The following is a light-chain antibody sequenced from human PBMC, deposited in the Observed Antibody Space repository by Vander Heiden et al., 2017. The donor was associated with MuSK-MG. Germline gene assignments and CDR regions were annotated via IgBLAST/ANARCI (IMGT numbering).Light chain of an antibody. V-gene: IGKV1-5*01. Sequence: DIQMTQSPSSLSASVGDRVTITCRASQSISSWLDWYQQKPGKAPKLLIYAASSLESGVPSRFSDSGSGTEFTLTISSLQPDDFATYYCQQYYSYSYTFGQGTKLEIK. J-gene: IGKJ2*01. CDR2: AAS. CDR1: QSISSW. CDR3: QQYYSYSYT.